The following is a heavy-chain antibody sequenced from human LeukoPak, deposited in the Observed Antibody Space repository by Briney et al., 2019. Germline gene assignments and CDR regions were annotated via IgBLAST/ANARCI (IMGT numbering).Heavy chain of an antibody. CDR3: ARDNPGELWFGEFLNWFDP. V-gene: IGHV1-18*01. Sequence: GASVKVSCKASGYTFSSYGISWVRQAPGQGLEWMGWISAYNGHTNYAQKLQGRVTMTRDTSISTAYMELSRLRSDDTAVYYCARDNPGELWFGEFLNWFDPWGQGTLVTVSS. CDR2: ISAYNGHT. D-gene: IGHD3-10*01. CDR1: GYTFSSYG. J-gene: IGHJ5*02.